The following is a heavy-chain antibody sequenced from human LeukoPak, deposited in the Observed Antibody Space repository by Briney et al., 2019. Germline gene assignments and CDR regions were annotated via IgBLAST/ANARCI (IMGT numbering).Heavy chain of an antibody. D-gene: IGHD3-22*01. CDR1: GFTFSRHG. J-gene: IGHJ4*02. V-gene: IGHV3-23*01. CDR3: AKDDRHDSSGYYFGGYFDY. Sequence: GRTLRLSCVASGFTFSRHGMNWVRQAPGKGLEWVSGISPSGDIKYYVDSVKGRFTISRDNSKNTLYLQMNSLRAEDTAVYYCAKDDRHDSSGYYFGGYFDYWGQGTLVTVSS. CDR2: ISPSGDIK.